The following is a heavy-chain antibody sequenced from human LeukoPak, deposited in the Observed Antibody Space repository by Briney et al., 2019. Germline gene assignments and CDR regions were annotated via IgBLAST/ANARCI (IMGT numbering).Heavy chain of an antibody. CDR1: GFTFSSYA. V-gene: IGHV3-30-3*01. J-gene: IGHJ4*02. CDR3: ANSRYYYDSSGYYDIDY. CDR2: ISYDGSNK. D-gene: IGHD3-22*01. Sequence: QAGGSLRLSCAASGFTFSSYAMHWVRQAPGKGLEWVAVISYDGSNKYYADSVKGRFTISRDNSKNTLYLQMNSLRAEDTAVYYCANSRYYYDSSGYYDIDYWGQGTLVTVSS.